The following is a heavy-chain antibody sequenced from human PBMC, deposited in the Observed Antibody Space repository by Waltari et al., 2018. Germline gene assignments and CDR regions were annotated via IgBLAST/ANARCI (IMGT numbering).Heavy chain of an antibody. CDR1: GASITTYY. Sequence: QVQLQESGPGLVKPSVTLSLTCTVSGASITTYYYSWIRQSPGKGLQWIGSMYYTGTAYYNPSLKSRVTISLDTSKNQFSLSLTSVTTADTAVYYCARDYPAAHVFDYWGQGTVVAVSS. J-gene: IGHJ4*02. V-gene: IGHV4-59*01. CDR3: ARDYPAAHVFDY. CDR2: MYYTGTA. D-gene: IGHD2-15*01.